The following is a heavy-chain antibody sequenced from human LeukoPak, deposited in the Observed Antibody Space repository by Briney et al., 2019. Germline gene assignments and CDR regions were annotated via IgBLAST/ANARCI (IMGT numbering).Heavy chain of an antibody. Sequence: GWALRLSCAASGFTFSSYAMSWVRQAPWKGLDGVSAISGSGGSTYYADSVKGRFTISRDNSKNTLYLQMNSLRAEDTAVYYCAKDPHVRATILSFDYWGQGTLVTVSS. CDR3: AKDPHVRATILSFDY. V-gene: IGHV3-23*01. J-gene: IGHJ4*02. CDR1: GFTFSSYA. CDR2: ISGSGGST. D-gene: IGHD5-12*01.